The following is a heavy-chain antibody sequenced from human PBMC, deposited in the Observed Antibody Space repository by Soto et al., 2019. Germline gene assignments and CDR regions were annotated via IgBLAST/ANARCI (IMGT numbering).Heavy chain of an antibody. CDR3: ASQRGQQVHYFDV. CDR1: GDSVSSNSAT. CDR2: TYYRSKWYN. D-gene: IGHD6-13*01. Sequence: SQTLSLTCAISGDSVSSNSATWNWIRQSPSRGLEWLGRTYYRSKWYNDYAQSVKSRITINPDTSNNQFSLQLNAVTAEDTAVYYCASQRGQQVHYFDVWGQGALVTVSS. J-gene: IGHJ4*02. V-gene: IGHV6-1*01.